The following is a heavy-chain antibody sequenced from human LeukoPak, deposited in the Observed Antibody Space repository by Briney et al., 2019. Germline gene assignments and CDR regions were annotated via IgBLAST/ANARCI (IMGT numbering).Heavy chain of an antibody. CDR2: IYSGGST. V-gene: IGHV3-66*01. CDR1: GFTVSSNY. D-gene: IGHD6-13*01. J-gene: IGHJ4*02. CDR3: ARDLGQQLIFN. Sequence: GGSLRLSCAASGFTVSSNYMSWVRQAPGKGLEWVSVIYSGGSTYYADSVKGRFTISRDNSKNTLYLQMKSLRAEDTAVYYCARDLGQQLIFNWGQGTLVTVSS.